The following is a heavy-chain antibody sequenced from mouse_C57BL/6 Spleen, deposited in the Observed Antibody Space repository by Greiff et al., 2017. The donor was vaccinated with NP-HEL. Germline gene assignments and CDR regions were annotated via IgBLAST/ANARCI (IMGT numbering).Heavy chain of an antibody. CDR3: ARSLYYSNYDYYAMDY. CDR2: IYPGDGDT. Sequence: VQLQQSGPELVKPGASVKISCKASGYAFSSSWMNWVKQRPGKGLEWIGRIYPGDGDTNYNGKFKGKATLTADISSSTAYMQLSSLTSEDSAVYFCARSLYYSNYDYYAMDYWGQGTSVTVSS. CDR1: GYAFSSSW. J-gene: IGHJ4*01. D-gene: IGHD2-5*01. V-gene: IGHV1-82*01.